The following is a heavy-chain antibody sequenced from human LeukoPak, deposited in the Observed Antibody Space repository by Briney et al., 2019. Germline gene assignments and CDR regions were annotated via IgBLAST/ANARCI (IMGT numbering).Heavy chain of an antibody. J-gene: IGHJ4*02. D-gene: IGHD3-22*01. CDR1: GFTFSSYA. CDR2: ISGSGGST. CDR3: AKDDSSGYYSFYYYFDY. Sequence: GGSLTLSCSASGFTFSSYAMLWLRQAPGKGLEGVSAISGSGGSTYYEDSVKGRFTISRDNSKNTLYLQMNSLRAEDTAVYYCAKDDSSGYYSFYYYFDYGGQGTLVTVSS. V-gene: IGHV3-23*01.